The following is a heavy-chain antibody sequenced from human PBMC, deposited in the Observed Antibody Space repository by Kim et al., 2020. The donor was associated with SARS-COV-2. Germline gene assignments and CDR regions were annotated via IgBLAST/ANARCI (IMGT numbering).Heavy chain of an antibody. CDR3: ARLHQALDY. V-gene: IGHV4-61*01. J-gene: IGHJ4*02. Sequence: SETLSLTCTVSGGSVTSGTHYWTWIRQSPGKGLEWIGYIHYGGAINYNPSHKSRVTMSVDTSKNQFSLKLTSVTPADTAVYYCARLHQALDYWGQGALVT. D-gene: IGHD2-2*01. CDR2: IHYGGAI. CDR1: GGSVTSGTHY.